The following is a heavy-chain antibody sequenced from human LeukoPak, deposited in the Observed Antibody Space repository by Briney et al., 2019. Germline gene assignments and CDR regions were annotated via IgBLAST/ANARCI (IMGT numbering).Heavy chain of an antibody. Sequence: GESLKISCKGSGYSFTTYWIGWVRQMPGKGLEWMGIIYPGDSETRYSPSFQGQVTISADKSISTAYLQWSSLKASDTAMYYCAGNQQPYYYYMDVWGKGTPVTVSS. CDR2: IYPGDSET. V-gene: IGHV5-51*01. CDR3: AGNQQPYYYYMDV. J-gene: IGHJ6*03. CDR1: GYSFTTYW. D-gene: IGHD2/OR15-2a*01.